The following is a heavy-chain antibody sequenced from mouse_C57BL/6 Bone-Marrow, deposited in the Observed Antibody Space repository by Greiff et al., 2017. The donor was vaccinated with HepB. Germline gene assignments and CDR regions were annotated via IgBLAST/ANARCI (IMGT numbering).Heavy chain of an antibody. J-gene: IGHJ3*01. CDR1: GFTFSSYG. CDR3: ARPRDSSPRAY. CDR2: ISSGGSYT. D-gene: IGHD3-2*02. V-gene: IGHV5-6*01. Sequence: EVKLVESGGDLVKPGGSLKLSCAASGFTFSSYGMSWVRQTPDKRLEWVATISSGGSYTYYPDSVKGRFTISRDNAKNTLYLQMSSLKSEDTAMYYCARPRDSSPRAYWGQGTLVTVSA.